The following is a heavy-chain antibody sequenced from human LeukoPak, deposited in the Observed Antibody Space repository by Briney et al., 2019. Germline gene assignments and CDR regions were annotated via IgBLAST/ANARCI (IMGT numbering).Heavy chain of an antibody. CDR2: IIPIFGTA. CDR1: GGTFSSYA. Sequence: GASVKVSCKASGGTFSSYAISWVRQAPGQGLEWMGGIIPIFGTANYAQKFQGRVTITADKSTSTAYMELSSLRSEDTAVYYCARAGTLSGYDYEAGLATNYYYMDVWGKGTTVTVSS. CDR3: ARAGTLSGYDYEAGLATNYYYMDV. J-gene: IGHJ6*03. V-gene: IGHV1-69*06. D-gene: IGHD5-12*01.